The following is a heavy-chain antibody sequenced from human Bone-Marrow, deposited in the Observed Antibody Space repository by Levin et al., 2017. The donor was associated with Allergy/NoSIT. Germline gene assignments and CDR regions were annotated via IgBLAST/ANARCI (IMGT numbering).Heavy chain of an antibody. CDR3: ARDRGIIAAARGIDH. V-gene: IGHV3-48*03. Sequence: GGSLRLSCEVSGFSFSTFGMNWVRQAPGKGLEWLSYISSSGSTIFYADSVKGRFTVSRDNAKTSLYLQMTSLRVEDTAVYFCARDRGIIAAARGIDHWGQGTLVTVSA. CDR1: GFSFSTFG. D-gene: IGHD6-25*01. CDR2: ISSSGSTI. J-gene: IGHJ4*02.